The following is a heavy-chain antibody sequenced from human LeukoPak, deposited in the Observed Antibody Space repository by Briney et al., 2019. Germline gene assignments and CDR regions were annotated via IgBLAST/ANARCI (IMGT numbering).Heavy chain of an antibody. Sequence: SETLSLTCTVSGDSTSSYYWSWIRQPPGKGLEWIGYIYYSGDTNYNPSLKSRLTISVDTSKNQFSLKLSPVTAADTAVYYCARASSGYQGAFDIWGQGTMVTVSS. CDR3: ARASSGYQGAFDI. J-gene: IGHJ3*02. CDR1: GDSTSSYY. CDR2: IYYSGDT. D-gene: IGHD3-22*01. V-gene: IGHV4-59*01.